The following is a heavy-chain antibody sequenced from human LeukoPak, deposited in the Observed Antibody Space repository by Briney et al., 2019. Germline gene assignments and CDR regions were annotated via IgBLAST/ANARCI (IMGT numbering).Heavy chain of an antibody. D-gene: IGHD6-19*01. V-gene: IGHV3-23*01. J-gene: IGHJ3*02. Sequence: SGGSLRLSCAASGFTFSSYAMSWVRQAPGKGLEWVSAIGSGGFSSYYADSVRGRFTISRDNSKNTLYLQMDSLRAEDTAVYYCARDRGGGWLHDAFDIWGQETLVTVSS. CDR3: ARDRGGGWLHDAFDI. CDR1: GFTFSSYA. CDR2: IGSGGFSS.